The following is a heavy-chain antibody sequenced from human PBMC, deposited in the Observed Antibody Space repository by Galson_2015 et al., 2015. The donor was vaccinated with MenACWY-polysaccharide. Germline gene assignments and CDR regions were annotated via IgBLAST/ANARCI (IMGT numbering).Heavy chain of an antibody. V-gene: IGHV4-59*01. CDR1: GGSINSYY. CDR2: IYHSGTT. J-gene: IGHJ5*02. CDR3: ARDSADNSAGGWLDP. Sequence: ETLSLTCTVSGGSINSYYWSWIRQPPGKGLEYIGYIYHSGTTNYKPSLKSRVTISVDTSRNQFSLRLSSVTAADTAVYYCARDSADNSAGGWLDPWGQGTLVTVSS. D-gene: IGHD6-25*01.